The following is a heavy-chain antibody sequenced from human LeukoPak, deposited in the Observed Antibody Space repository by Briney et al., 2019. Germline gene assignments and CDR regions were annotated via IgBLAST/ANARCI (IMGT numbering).Heavy chain of an antibody. J-gene: IGHJ3*02. CDR2: ISSGGSTV. CDR3: ARVIIVGATGI. V-gene: IGHV3-48*03. D-gene: IGHD1-26*01. Sequence: VGSLRLSCAASGFTFSSYEMNWVRQAPGKGLEWVSYISSGGSTVHYADSVKGRFTISRDNAKNSLYLQMNSLRAEDTAVYYCARVIIVGATGIWGKGTMVTVSS. CDR1: GFTFSSYE.